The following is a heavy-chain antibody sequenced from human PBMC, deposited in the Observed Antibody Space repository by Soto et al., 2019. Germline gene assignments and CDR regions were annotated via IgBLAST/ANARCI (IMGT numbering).Heavy chain of an antibody. CDR3: ARGVREGIADNTLPRNFDY. D-gene: IGHD6-13*01. CDR2: INHSGST. J-gene: IGHJ4*02. CDR1: GGSISSYY. V-gene: IGHV4-59*12. Sequence: SETLSLTCTVSGGSISSYYWSWIRQPPGKGLEWIGDINHSGSTNYNPSLKSRVTISVDTSKNQFSLKLSSVTAADTAVYYCARGVREGIADNTLPRNFDYWGQGTLVTSPQ.